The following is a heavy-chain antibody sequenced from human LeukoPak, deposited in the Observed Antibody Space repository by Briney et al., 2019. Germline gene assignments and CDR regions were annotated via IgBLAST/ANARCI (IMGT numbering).Heavy chain of an antibody. Sequence: SGRSLRLSCAASGFAFSTYGMHWVRQAPGEGLEWVAVISFDGSVKYYADSVKGRFTISRDNSQNTLYLQMNSLRGDDTAVYYXXRKGGDYYYDYWGQGTLVTVSS. CDR2: ISFDGSVK. CDR1: GFAFSTYG. D-gene: IGHD1-26*01. CDR3: XRKGGDYYYDY. J-gene: IGHJ4*02. V-gene: IGHV3-30*19.